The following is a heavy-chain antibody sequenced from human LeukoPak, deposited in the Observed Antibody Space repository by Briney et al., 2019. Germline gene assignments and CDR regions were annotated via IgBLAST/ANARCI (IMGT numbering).Heavy chain of an antibody. V-gene: IGHV3-21*01. CDR3: VKTVGNGRYAFDI. CDR2: ISSSSSYI. Sequence: NTGGSLRLSCAASGFTFSSYSMNWVRQAPGKGLEWVSSISSSSSYIYYADSVKGRFTISRDNAKNSLYLQMNSLRAEDTAVYYCVKTVGNGRYAFDIWGQGTMVTVSS. J-gene: IGHJ3*02. D-gene: IGHD1-1*01. CDR1: GFTFSSYS.